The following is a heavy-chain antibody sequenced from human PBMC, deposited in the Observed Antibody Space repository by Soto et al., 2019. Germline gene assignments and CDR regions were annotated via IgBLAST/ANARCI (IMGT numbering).Heavy chain of an antibody. CDR2: IWYDGSNK. J-gene: IGHJ4*02. D-gene: IGHD3-10*01. Sequence: QVQLVESGGGVVQPGRSLRLSCAASGFTFSSYGMHWVRQAPGKGLEWVAVIWYDGSNKYYADSVKGRFTISRDNSKNTLYLQVNSLRAEDTAVYYCARDYYGSGDWGQGTLVTVSS. V-gene: IGHV3-33*01. CDR1: GFTFSSYG. CDR3: ARDYYGSGD.